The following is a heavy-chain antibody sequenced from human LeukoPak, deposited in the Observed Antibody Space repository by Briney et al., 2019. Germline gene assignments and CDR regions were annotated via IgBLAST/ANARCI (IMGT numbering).Heavy chain of an antibody. CDR1: GFTFEDYA. Sequence: GGSLRLSCAASGFTFEDYAMHWLRQAPGKGLEWVSGISWNSGSIGYADSVKGRFTISRDNAKNSLYLQMNSLRAEDTALYYCARVYAPSYYYYYMDVWGKGTTVTVSS. V-gene: IGHV3-9*01. CDR3: ARVYAPSYYYYYMDV. J-gene: IGHJ6*03. CDR2: ISWNSGSI. D-gene: IGHD2-8*01.